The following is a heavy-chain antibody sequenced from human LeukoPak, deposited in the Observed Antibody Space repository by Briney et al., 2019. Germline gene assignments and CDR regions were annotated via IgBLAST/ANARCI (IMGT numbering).Heavy chain of an antibody. V-gene: IGHV3-11*01. CDR1: GFTFSDYY. CDR2: ISSSGSTI. D-gene: IGHD3-22*01. CDR3: ARAPHYYDSSGYRFDY. Sequence: GGSLRLSCAASGFTFSDYYMSWIRQAPGKGLEWVSYISSSGSTIYYADSVKGRFTISRDNAKNSLYLQMNSLRAEDTAVYYCARAPHYYDSSGYRFDYWGQGNLVTVSS. J-gene: IGHJ4*02.